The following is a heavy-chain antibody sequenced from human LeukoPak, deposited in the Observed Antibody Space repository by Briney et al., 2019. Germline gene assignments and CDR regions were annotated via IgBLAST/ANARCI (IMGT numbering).Heavy chain of an antibody. J-gene: IGHJ4*02. CDR3: ARDKLLTGYSSGWPSGNFDY. D-gene: IGHD6-19*01. V-gene: IGHV3-33*01. Sequence: GGSLRLSCAASGFTFSSYGMHWVRQAPGRGLEWVAVIWYDGSNKYYADSVKGRFTISRDNSKNTLYLQMNSLRAEDTAVYYCARDKLLTGYSSGWPSGNFDYWGQGTLVTVSS. CDR2: IWYDGSNK. CDR1: GFTFSSYG.